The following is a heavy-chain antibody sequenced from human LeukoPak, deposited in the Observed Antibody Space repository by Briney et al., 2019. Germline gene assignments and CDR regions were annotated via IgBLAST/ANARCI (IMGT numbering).Heavy chain of an antibody. D-gene: IGHD2-8*01. Sequence: GGSLRLSCAASGFIFTNYWMGWVRQAPGKGLEWVANINKDGSEKKYVDSVKGRFTISRDNAKSALYLQIDSLRDEDSALYYCARVWCRTTGPRCQSYFDYWGQGTLVTVSS. J-gene: IGHJ4*02. CDR3: ARVWCRTTGPRCQSYFDY. CDR2: INKDGSEK. V-gene: IGHV3-7*01. CDR1: GFIFTNYW.